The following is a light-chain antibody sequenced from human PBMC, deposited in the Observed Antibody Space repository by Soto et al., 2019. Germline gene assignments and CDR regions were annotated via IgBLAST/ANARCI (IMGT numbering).Light chain of an antibody. Sequence: EIVMTQSPATLSVSPGERATLSCRASQSISSNLAWYQQKPGQAPRLLIYGESTRATGIPARFSGSGSGTDFTLTISSLPSEDFAVYYCHHYNNWPPCTFGQGTKVEIK. CDR3: HHYNNWPPCT. CDR1: QSISSN. V-gene: IGKV3D-15*01. CDR2: GES. J-gene: IGKJ1*01.